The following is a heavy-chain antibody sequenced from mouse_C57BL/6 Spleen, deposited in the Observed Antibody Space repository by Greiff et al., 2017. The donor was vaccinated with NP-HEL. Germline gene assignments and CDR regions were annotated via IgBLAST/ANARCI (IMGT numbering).Heavy chain of an antibody. J-gene: IGHJ4*01. D-gene: IGHD2-14*01. CDR2: IWSGGST. V-gene: IGHV2-2*01. CDR3: ARNAYYRGNAMDY. Sequence: VKLMESGPGLVQPSQSLSITCTVSGFSLTSYGVHWVRQSPGKGLEWLGVIWSGGSTDYNAAFISRLSISKDNSKSQVFFKMNSLQADDTAIYYCARNAYYRGNAMDYWGQGTSVTVSS. CDR1: GFSLTSYG.